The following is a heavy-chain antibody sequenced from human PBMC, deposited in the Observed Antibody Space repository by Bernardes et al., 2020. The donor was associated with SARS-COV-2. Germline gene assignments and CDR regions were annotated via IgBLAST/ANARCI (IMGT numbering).Heavy chain of an antibody. D-gene: IGHD2-2*02. J-gene: IGHJ2*01. Sequence: TLSLTCTVSGGSISSYYWSWIRQPPGKGLEWIGYIYYSGSTNYNPSLKSRVTISVDTSKNQFSLKLSSVTAADTAVYYCARLVVVPAAIYLWYFDLWGRGTLVTVSS. CDR2: IYYSGST. CDR1: GGSISSYY. V-gene: IGHV4-59*01. CDR3: ARLVVVPAAIYLWYFDL.